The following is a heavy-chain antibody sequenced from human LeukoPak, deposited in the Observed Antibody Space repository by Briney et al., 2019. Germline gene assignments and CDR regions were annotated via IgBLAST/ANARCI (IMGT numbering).Heavy chain of an antibody. D-gene: IGHD4-23*01. J-gene: IGHJ4*02. Sequence: SETLSLTCTVSGGSISSGGCYWSWIRQPPGKGLEWIGYIYHSGSTYYNPSLKSRVTISVDRSKNQFSLKLSSVTAADTAVYYCARDDGGKVLFDYWGQGTLVTVSS. CDR1: GGSISSGGCY. CDR3: ARDDGGKVLFDY. V-gene: IGHV4-30-2*01. CDR2: IYHSGST.